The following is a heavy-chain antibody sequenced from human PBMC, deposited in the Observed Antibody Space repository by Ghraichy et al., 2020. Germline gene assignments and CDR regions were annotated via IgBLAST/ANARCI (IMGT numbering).Heavy chain of an antibody. J-gene: IGHJ4*02. CDR3: ARGNDYDFWSGYPGREYYFDY. Sequence: SETLSLTCTVSGGSISSYYWSWIRQPAGKGLEWIGRIYTSGSTNYNPSLKSRVTMSVDTSKNQFSLKLSSVTAADTAVYYCARGNDYDFWSGYPGREYYFDYWGQGTLVTVSS. D-gene: IGHD3-3*01. V-gene: IGHV4-4*07. CDR2: IYTSGST. CDR1: GGSISSYY.